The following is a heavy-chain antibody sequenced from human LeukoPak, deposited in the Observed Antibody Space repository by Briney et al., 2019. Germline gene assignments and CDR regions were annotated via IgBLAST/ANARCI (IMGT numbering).Heavy chain of an antibody. J-gene: IGHJ6*03. D-gene: IGHD2-15*01. CDR1: GFTFTSYG. CDR3: AKDAWDCSGGRCPTYYYYMDV. CDR2: IGYDGSEQ. Sequence: GGPLRLSCAASGFTFTSYGMHWVRQAPGKGLEWVAFIGYDGSEQYYAESVKGRFTIARDRSKNTVYLQMNSLRPEDTAVYYCAKDAWDCSGGRCPTYYYYMDVWGKGTTVIVSS. V-gene: IGHV3-30*02.